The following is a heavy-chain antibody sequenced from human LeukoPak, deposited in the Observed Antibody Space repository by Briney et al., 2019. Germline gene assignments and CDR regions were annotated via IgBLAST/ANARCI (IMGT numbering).Heavy chain of an antibody. CDR2: IYTRGST. V-gene: IGHV4-4*07. J-gene: IGHJ3*02. CDR1: GGSINNYY. Sequence: SETLSLTCTVSGGSINNYYWSWIRQPAGKGLEWIGRIYTRGSTNYNPSLKSRVTMSVDTSKNQFSLKLSSVTAADTPVYYCARGRYCSADICSGGDAFDIWGQGTMVSVSS. CDR3: ARGRYCSADICSGGDAFDI. D-gene: IGHD2-15*01.